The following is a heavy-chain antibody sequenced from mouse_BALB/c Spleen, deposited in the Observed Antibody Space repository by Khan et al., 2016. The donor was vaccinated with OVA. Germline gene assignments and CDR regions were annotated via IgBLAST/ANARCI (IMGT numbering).Heavy chain of an antibody. V-gene: IGHV1-84*02. CDR2: IYPGSGNT. J-gene: IGHJ4*01. CDR3: ARATGTYAMDY. CDR1: GYTFTDYY. Sequence: VQLQQSGPELVKPGASVKISCKASGYTFTDYYINWVKQKPGQGLEWIGWIYPGSGNTKYNEKFKGKATLTVDTSSSTADMQLSSLTSDDTAVYFCARATGTYAMDYWGQETSVTVSS. D-gene: IGHD4-1*01.